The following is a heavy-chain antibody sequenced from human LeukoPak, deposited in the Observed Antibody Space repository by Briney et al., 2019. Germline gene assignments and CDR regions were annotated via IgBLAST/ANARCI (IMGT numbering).Heavy chain of an antibody. Sequence: PSETLSLTCTVSGGSISSHYWSWIRQSPGKGLEWIGNVYSSGSTNYNPSLWSRVTISVDTSKNQFSLKLSSVTAADTAVYYCARGPYYDILTGYQPPHYYGMDVWGQGTTVTVSS. J-gene: IGHJ6*02. V-gene: IGHV4-59*11. D-gene: IGHD3-9*01. CDR3: ARGPYYDILTGYQPPHYYGMDV. CDR2: VYSSGST. CDR1: GGSISSHY.